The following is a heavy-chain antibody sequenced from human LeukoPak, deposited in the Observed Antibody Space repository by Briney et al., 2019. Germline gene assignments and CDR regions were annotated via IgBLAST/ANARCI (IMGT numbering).Heavy chain of an antibody. Sequence: ASVKVSCKASGYTFSDYIINWVRQAPGQGLEWVRWINTNTGDPIYARGFKGRFVLSVDKSVNTAYLEIASLQTEDNAVYYRARSSRGVIGLLDYWGQGTLVTVSS. CDR2: INTNTGDP. V-gene: IGHV7-4-1*01. CDR1: GYTFSDYI. CDR3: ARSSRGVIGLLDY. D-gene: IGHD3-10*01. J-gene: IGHJ4*02.